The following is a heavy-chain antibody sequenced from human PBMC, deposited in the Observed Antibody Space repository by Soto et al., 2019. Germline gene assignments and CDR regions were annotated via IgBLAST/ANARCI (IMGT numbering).Heavy chain of an antibody. CDR1: GVSINSGGYY. V-gene: IGHV4-31*03. D-gene: IGHD1-1*01. Sequence: QVQLQESGPGLVKPSQTLSLTCSVSGVSINSGGYYWSWIRHHPGKGLEWIGYIYYTGHTFYNAYLKSRVAKSLDTSKNQFSLKLSSVTAADTAVYYCARGSQLERDALDIWGQGTMVTVSS. CDR3: ARGSQLERDALDI. CDR2: IYYTGHT. J-gene: IGHJ3*02.